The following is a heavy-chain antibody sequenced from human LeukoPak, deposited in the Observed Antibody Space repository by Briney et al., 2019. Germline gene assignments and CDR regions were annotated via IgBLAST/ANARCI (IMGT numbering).Heavy chain of an antibody. CDR2: IYYSGST. Sequence: SETLSLTCTVSGGSISSSSYYWGWIRQPPGKGLEWIGSIYYSGSTYYNPSLKGRVTISVDTSKNQFSLKLSSVTAADTAVYYCARHPAWIQPFNGNYYYYYYMDVWGKGTTVTVSS. J-gene: IGHJ6*03. D-gene: IGHD5-18*01. CDR1: GGSISSSSYY. V-gene: IGHV4-39*07. CDR3: ARHPAWIQPFNGNYYYYYYMDV.